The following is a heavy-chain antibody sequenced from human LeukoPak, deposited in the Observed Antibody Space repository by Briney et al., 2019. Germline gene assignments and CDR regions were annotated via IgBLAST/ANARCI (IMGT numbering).Heavy chain of an antibody. CDR2: ISYGGNT. CDR1: GDSISSGGYW. CDR3: AAQRVVRGVMSAFDI. V-gene: IGHV4-31*11. Sequence: SETLSLTCAVSGDSISSGGYWWSWIRQHPGKGPEWIGYISYGGNTYYNPSLKSRVAISADTPKNQFSLKLSSVTAADTAVYYCAAQRVVRGVMSAFDIWGQGTMVTVSS. J-gene: IGHJ3*02. D-gene: IGHD3-10*01.